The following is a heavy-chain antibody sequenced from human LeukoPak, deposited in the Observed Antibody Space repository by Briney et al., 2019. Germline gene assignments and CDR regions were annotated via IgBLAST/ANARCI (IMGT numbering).Heavy chain of an antibody. J-gene: IGHJ4*02. CDR3: ARHLNNCGDDCYIFDY. V-gene: IGHV4-59*08. Sequence: SETLSLTCTVSGGSIFSYCWSWIRQPPGKGLEWMGYIYYSGSTNYNPSLKSRVTISVDTSKNQFSLRVSSVTAADTVVYYCARHLNNCGDDCYIFDYWGQGTLVTVSP. CDR2: IYYSGST. D-gene: IGHD2-21*01. CDR1: GGSIFSYC.